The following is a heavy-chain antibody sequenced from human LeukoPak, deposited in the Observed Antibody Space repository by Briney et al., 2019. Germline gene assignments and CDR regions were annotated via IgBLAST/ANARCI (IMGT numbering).Heavy chain of an antibody. D-gene: IGHD6-13*01. CDR3: AKGGRGIDMIFDS. V-gene: IGHV3-23*01. Sequence: RGALILSCACSGFTFIKYVMTWVRHGPGDGLEWVSLLTPSYDRIWYADSGKGRFIISRDNYKNTMSLQMNSLRAEDTGIYYCAKGGRGIDMIFDSWGQGTLVTVSS. CDR2: LTPSYDRI. CDR1: GFTFIKYV. J-gene: IGHJ4*02.